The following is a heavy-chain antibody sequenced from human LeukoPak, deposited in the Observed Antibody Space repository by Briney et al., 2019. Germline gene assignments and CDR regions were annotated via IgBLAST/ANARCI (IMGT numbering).Heavy chain of an antibody. D-gene: IGHD3-16*02. CDR2: ISSSSSYI. Sequence: PGGSLRLSCAASGFTFSSYSMNWVRQAPGKGLEWVSSISSSSSYIYYADSVKGRFTISRDNAKNSLYLQMNSLRAEDTAVYYCARDSTYDYVWGSYRYYFDYWGQGTLVTVSS. CDR3: ARDSTYDYVWGSYRYYFDY. CDR1: GFTFSSYS. V-gene: IGHV3-21*01. J-gene: IGHJ4*02.